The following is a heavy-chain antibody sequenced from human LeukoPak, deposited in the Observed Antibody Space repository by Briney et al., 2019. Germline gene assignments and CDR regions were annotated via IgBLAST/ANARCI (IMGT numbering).Heavy chain of an antibody. J-gene: IGHJ4*02. CDR2: IFPSGGEI. D-gene: IGHD2-8*02. CDR1: GFTFSTFA. Sequence: PGGSLRLSCEASGFTFSTFAMIWVRQPPGKGLEWVSSIFPSGGEIHYADSVRGRSIISRDNSKSTLSLQMNSLRAEDTAIYYCATYRQVLLPFESWGQGTLVTVSS. V-gene: IGHV3-23*01. CDR3: ATYRQVLLPFES.